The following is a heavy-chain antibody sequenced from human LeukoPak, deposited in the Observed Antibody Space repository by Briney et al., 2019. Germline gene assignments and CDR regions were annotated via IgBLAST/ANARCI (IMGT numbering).Heavy chain of an antibody. CDR1: GFTFNVYD. Sequence: GGSLRLSCVTSGFTFNVYDMHWVRQAKGKGLEWVSAIGTLHDAYYPDSVKGRFTISRENARNSLYLQMNSLTAGDTAAYYCVRGCTYCNWKTWFDPWGQGTLVTVSS. CDR2: IGTLHDA. J-gene: IGHJ5*02. D-gene: IGHD2/OR15-2a*01. CDR3: VRGCTYCNWKTWFDP. V-gene: IGHV3-13*01.